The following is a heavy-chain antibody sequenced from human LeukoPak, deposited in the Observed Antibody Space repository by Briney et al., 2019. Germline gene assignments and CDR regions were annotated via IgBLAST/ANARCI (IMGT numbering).Heavy chain of an antibody. D-gene: IGHD3-22*01. CDR3: ARDYYDSSGYYDY. CDR1: GFSFSTYW. V-gene: IGHV3-7*01. CDR2: INQDGSER. J-gene: IGHJ4*02. Sequence: PGGSLRRSCAASGFSFSTYWMSWLRQAPGKGLEWVANINQDGSERWYVDSVKGRVTISRDNAKNSLDLQMNSLRAEDTAVYYCARDYYDSSGYYDYWGQGTLVTVSS.